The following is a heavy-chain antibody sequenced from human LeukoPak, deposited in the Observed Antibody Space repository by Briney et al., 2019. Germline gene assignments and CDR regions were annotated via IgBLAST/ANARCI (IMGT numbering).Heavy chain of an antibody. V-gene: IGHV1-18*01. CDR2: ISAYNGNT. D-gene: IGHD2-15*01. J-gene: IGHJ4*02. CDR3: ARDLCSGGSCYYWGADY. CDR1: GYTFTSYG. Sequence: APVKVSCKASGYTFTSYGISWVRQAPGQGLEWMGWISAYNGNTNYAQKLQGRVTMTTDTSTSTAYMELRSLRSDDTAVYYCARDLCSGGSCYYWGADYWGQGTLVTVSS.